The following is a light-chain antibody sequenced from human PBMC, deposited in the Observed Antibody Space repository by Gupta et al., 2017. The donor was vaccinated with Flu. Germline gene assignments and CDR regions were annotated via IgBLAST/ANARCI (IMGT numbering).Light chain of an antibody. J-gene: IGKJ1*01. V-gene: IGKV1-9*01. Sequence: DIQLTQSPSFLSASVGDTVTIACRASQGISTSLAWYQHKPGKAPKLLIYGASFVLTGVPLRFSGGGSGTEFTLTISDRHPEDFATYYCQHLNFYPLTFGQGTRVEIK. CDR1: QGISTS. CDR3: QHLNFYPLT. CDR2: GAS.